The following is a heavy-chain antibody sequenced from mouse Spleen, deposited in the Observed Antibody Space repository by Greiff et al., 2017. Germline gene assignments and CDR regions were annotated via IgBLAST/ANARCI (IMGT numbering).Heavy chain of an antibody. CDR1: GYTFTSYW. Sequence: VQLQQSGTVLARPGASVKMSCKTSGYTFTSYWMHWVKQRPGQGLEWIGYINPSTGYTEYNQKFKDKATLTADKSSSTAYMQLSSLTSEDSAVYYCARRNYRYDLWYFDVWGAGTTVTVSS. CDR2: INPSTGYT. J-gene: IGHJ1*01. V-gene: IGHV1-4*01. D-gene: IGHD2-14*01. CDR3: ARRNYRYDLWYFDV.